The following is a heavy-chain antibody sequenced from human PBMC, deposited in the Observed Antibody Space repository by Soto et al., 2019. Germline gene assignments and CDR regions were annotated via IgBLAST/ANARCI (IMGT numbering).Heavy chain of an antibody. D-gene: IGHD3-3*01. V-gene: IGHV4-61*01. J-gene: IGHJ5*02. CDR3: ARVVCITIFGVVIRNWFDS. Sequence: PSETLSLTCTVSGSSVSSGSYYWSWIRQPPGKGLEWIGYIYYSGSTNYNPSLKSRVTISVDTSKNQFSLKLGSVTAAATAVYYCARVVCITIFGVVIRNWFDSWGQG. CDR2: IYYSGST. CDR1: GSSVSSGSYY.